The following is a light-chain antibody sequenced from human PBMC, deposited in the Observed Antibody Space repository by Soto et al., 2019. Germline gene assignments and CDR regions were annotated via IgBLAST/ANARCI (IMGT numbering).Light chain of an antibody. CDR3: QVWDSGSDYV. J-gene: IGLJ1*01. Sequence: VLTQPPSVSVAPGQTARMTCGGNNIGGKSVHWYQQRPGQAPALVVYDDTDRPSGIPERFSGSNSGNTATLTISRVEAGDEADYYCQVWDSGSDYVFGTGTKVTVL. V-gene: IGLV3-21*02. CDR2: DDT. CDR1: NIGGKS.